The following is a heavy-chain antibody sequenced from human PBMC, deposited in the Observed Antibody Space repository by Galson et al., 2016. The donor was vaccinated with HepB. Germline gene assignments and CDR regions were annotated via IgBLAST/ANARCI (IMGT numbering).Heavy chain of an antibody. CDR1: GFTFSRYA. CDR3: ARDYIMITVTWGPDY. V-gene: IGHV3-30*04. Sequence: SLRLSCAASGFTFSRYAIHWVRQAPGKGLEWVAVISYDGSYKFYADSVRGRFTISRDNSEDTVYLQMNSLRADDTALYYCARDYIMITVTWGPDYWGQGTLVSVSS. CDR2: ISYDGSYK. J-gene: IGHJ4*02. D-gene: IGHD4-17*01.